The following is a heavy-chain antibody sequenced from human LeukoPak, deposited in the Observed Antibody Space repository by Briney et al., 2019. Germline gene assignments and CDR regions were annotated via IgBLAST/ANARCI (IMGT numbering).Heavy chain of an antibody. V-gene: IGHV3-43*01. Sequence: GESLRLSCAASGFTFADYTMHWVRQRPGKGLEWVSFINLDGGRISYADSVKGRFTISRDNAKNSLYLQMNSLRAEDTAVYYCARDSRPPIAAEDPFDYWGQGTLVTVSS. J-gene: IGHJ4*02. CDR1: GFTFADYT. CDR2: INLDGGRI. D-gene: IGHD6-6*01. CDR3: ARDSRPPIAAEDPFDY.